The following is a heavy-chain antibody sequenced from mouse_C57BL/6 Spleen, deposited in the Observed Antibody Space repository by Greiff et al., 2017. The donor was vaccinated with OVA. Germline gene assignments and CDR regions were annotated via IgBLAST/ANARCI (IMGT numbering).Heavy chain of an antibody. D-gene: IGHD1-1*01. CDR2: IYPRSGNT. J-gene: IGHJ1*03. CDR3: AREVEDWYFDV. V-gene: IGHV1-81*01. Sequence: VQLQESGAELARPGASVKLSCKASGYTFTSYGISWVKQRTGQGLEWIGEIYPRSGNTYYNEKFKGKATLTADKSSSTAYMELRSLTSEDSAVYFCAREVEDWYFDVWGTGTTVTVSS. CDR1: GYTFTSYG.